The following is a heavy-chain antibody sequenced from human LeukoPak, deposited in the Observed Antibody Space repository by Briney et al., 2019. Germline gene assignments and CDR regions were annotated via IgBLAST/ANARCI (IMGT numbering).Heavy chain of an antibody. J-gene: IGHJ4*02. CDR3: ARDFVPVYYDSSGYFDY. CDR1: GYTFTSYG. V-gene: IGHV1-69*13. CDR2: IIPIFGTA. D-gene: IGHD3-22*01. Sequence: SVKVSCKASGYTFTSYGISWVRQAPGQGLEWMGGIIPIFGTANYAQKFQGRVTITADESTGTAYMELSSLRSEDTAVYYCARDFVPVYYDSSGYFDYWGQGTLVTVSS.